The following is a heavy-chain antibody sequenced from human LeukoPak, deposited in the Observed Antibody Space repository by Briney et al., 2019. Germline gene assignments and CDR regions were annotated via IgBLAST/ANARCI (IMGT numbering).Heavy chain of an antibody. CDR1: GFTFSSYS. J-gene: IGHJ4*02. CDR3: AKDLYSSGCFDY. Sequence: PGGSLRLSCAASGFTFSSYSMNWVRQAPGKGLEWVSSISSSSSYIYYADSVKGRFTISRDNAKNSLYLQMNSLRAEDTAVYYCAKDLYSSGCFDYWGQGTLVTVSS. D-gene: IGHD6-19*01. V-gene: IGHV3-21*01. CDR2: ISSSSSYI.